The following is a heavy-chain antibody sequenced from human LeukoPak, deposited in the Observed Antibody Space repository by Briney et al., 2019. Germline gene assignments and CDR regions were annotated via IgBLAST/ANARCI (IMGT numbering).Heavy chain of an antibody. D-gene: IGHD5-18*01. CDR2: IFGSGGSP. V-gene: IGHV3-23*01. CDR1: GFTFGSHA. CDR3: GKTTVGYSSGQKPAWPVDY. J-gene: IGHJ4*02. Sequence: PGGSPRLSCEASGFTFGSHAMYWVRQAPGKGLGWVAGIFGSGGSPHYADPVKGRFTISRDNSRNTVYLQINSLRAEDTAVYYCGKTTVGYSSGQKPAWPVDYWGQGTLVTVSS.